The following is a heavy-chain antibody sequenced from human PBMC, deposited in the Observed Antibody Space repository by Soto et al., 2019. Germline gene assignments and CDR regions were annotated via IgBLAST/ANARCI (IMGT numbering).Heavy chain of an antibody. CDR3: AKSRRSGGSCYDY. D-gene: IGHD2-15*01. J-gene: IGHJ4*02. Sequence: EVQLLESGGGLVQPGGSLRLSCGVSGFTFSNYAMSWVRQAPGKGLEWVSGISDSGGSTYYADSVKGRFTISRENYKNTPYLQMNSLRPEDTAVYYCAKSRRSGGSCYDYWGQGTLVTVSS. CDR2: ISDSGGST. CDR1: GFTFSNYA. V-gene: IGHV3-23*01.